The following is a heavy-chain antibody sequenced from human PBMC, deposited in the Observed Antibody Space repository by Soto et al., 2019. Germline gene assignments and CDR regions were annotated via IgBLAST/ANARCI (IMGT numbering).Heavy chain of an antibody. CDR3: ARAPPYSSSFGWFDP. V-gene: IGHV1-69*02. J-gene: IGHJ5*02. D-gene: IGHD6-6*01. Sequence: GASVKVSCKASGGTFSSYTISWVRQAPGQGLEWMGRIIPILGIANYAQKFQGRVTITADKSTSTAYMELSSLRSEDTAVYYCARAPPYSSSFGWFDPWGQGTLVTVSS. CDR2: IIPILGIA. CDR1: GGTFSSYT.